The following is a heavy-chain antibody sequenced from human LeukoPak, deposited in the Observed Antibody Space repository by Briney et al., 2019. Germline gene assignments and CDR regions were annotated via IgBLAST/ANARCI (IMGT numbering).Heavy chain of an antibody. Sequence: PSETLSLTCAVSGGSISSGGYSWSWIRQPPGKGLEWIGEINHSGSTNYNPSLKSRVTISVDTSKNQFSLKLSSVTAADTAVYYCASPNSGPGYYFDYWGQGTLVTVSS. D-gene: IGHD5-12*01. J-gene: IGHJ4*02. CDR3: ASPNSGPGYYFDY. CDR1: GGSISSGGYS. CDR2: INHSGST. V-gene: IGHV4-30-2*01.